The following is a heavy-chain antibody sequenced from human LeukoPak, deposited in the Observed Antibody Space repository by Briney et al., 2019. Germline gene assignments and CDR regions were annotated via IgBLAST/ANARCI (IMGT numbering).Heavy chain of an antibody. CDR1: GGSFSGCY. D-gene: IGHD3-10*01. CDR3: AAAGELFGY. V-gene: IGHV4-34*01. CDR2: INHSGST. J-gene: IGHJ4*02. Sequence: QTSETLSLTCAVYGGSFSGCYWSWIRQPPGKGLEWIGEINHSGSTNYNPSLKSRVTISVDTSKNQFSLKLSSVTAADTAVYYCAAAGELFGYWGQGTLVTVSS.